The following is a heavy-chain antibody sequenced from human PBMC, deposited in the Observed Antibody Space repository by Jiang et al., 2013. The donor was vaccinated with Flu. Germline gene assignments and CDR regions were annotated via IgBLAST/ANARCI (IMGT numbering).Heavy chain of an antibody. D-gene: IGHD2-2*02. CDR3: ARLSPAAIRFSSWFDP. Sequence: LLKPSETLSLTCTVSGGSISSSSYYWGWIRQPPGKGLEWIGSIYYSGSTYYNPSLKSRVTISLDTSKNQFSLKLNSVTAADTAVYYCARLSPAAIRFSSWFDPWGQGTLVTVSS. V-gene: IGHV4-39*07. CDR2: IYYSGST. CDR1: GGSISSSSYY. J-gene: IGHJ5*02.